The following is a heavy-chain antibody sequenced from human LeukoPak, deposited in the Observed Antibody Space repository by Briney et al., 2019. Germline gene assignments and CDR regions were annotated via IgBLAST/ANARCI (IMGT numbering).Heavy chain of an antibody. Sequence: GGSLRLSCAASGFTFSSYAMHWVRQAPGKGLEWVAVISYDGSNKYYADSVKGRFTISRDNSKNTLYLQMNSLRAEDTAVYYCANDGGYDYWGQGTLVTVSS. CDR3: ANDGGYDY. V-gene: IGHV3-30-3*02. D-gene: IGHD5-12*01. CDR2: ISYDGSNK. J-gene: IGHJ4*02. CDR1: GFTFSSYA.